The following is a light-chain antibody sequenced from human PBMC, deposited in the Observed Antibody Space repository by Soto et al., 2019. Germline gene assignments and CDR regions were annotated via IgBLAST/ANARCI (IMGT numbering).Light chain of an antibody. CDR3: QQRSNWPLT. V-gene: IGKV3-11*01. Sequence: EVVLTQSPATLSLSPGERATLSCRASQSVSSYLGWYQQKPGQAPGLLIYVASHRATGIPARFSGSGPETDFTLTISSLEPEDFAVYYCQQRSNWPLTFGGGTKVEIK. CDR1: QSVSSY. CDR2: VAS. J-gene: IGKJ4*01.